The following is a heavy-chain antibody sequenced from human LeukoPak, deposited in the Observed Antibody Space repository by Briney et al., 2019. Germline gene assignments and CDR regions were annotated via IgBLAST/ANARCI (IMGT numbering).Heavy chain of an antibody. D-gene: IGHD3-10*01. CDR2: IHYIGST. J-gene: IGHJ4*02. V-gene: IGHV4-59*08. CDR1: GGSINVY. Sequence: SETLSLTCTVSGGSINVYWNWIRQPPGKGLEWIGYIHYIGSTTFNPSLQSRVTISLDTSKNQFSLKLNSVTAADTAVYYCAGLYYAGSGTNDYWGQGILVTVSS. CDR3: AGLYYAGSGTNDY.